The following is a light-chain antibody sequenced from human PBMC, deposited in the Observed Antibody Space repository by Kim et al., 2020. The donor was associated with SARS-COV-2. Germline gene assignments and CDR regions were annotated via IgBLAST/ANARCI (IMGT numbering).Light chain of an antibody. CDR3: QHNYNRPNT. CDR2: EAS. Sequence: SASVGDRVTINCRASQSISTYLNWYQQKPGKAPTLRIYEASTLQGGVTTRFRGSGSGTEFTLTISSLQPEDLATYYCQHNYNRPNTFGQGTKLEI. CDR1: QSISTY. J-gene: IGKJ2*01. V-gene: IGKV1-39*01.